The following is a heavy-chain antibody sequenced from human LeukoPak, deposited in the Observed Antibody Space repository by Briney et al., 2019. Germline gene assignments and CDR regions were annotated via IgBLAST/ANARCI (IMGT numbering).Heavy chain of an antibody. CDR3: ATAGQGEYYFDY. J-gene: IGHJ4*02. V-gene: IGHV3-30*03. D-gene: IGHD3-16*01. CDR2: ISYDGSNK. CDR1: GFTFSSYG. Sequence: GGSLRLSCAASGFTFSSYGMHWVRQAPGKGLEWVAVISYDGSNKYYADSVKGRFTISRDNSKNTLYLQMNSLRAEDTAVYYCATAGQGEYYFDYWGQGTLVTVSS.